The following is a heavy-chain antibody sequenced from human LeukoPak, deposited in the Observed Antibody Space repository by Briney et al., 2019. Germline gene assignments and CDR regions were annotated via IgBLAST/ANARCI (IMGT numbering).Heavy chain of an antibody. CDR3: ARKDYARDYYYYMDV. V-gene: IGHV4-38-2*02. CDR1: GYSISSGYY. D-gene: IGHD4-17*01. Sequence: SETLSLTCTVSGYSISSGYYWGWIRQPPGKGLEWIGSIYHSGSTYYNPSLKSRVTISVDTSKNQFSLKLSSVTAADTAVYYCARKDYARDYYYYMDVWGKGTTVTVSS. CDR2: IYHSGST. J-gene: IGHJ6*03.